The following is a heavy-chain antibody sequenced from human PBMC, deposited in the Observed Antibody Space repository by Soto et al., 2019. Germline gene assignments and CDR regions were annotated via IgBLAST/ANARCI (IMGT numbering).Heavy chain of an antibody. CDR2: IYHRGTS. D-gene: IGHD2-15*01. CDR1: GGSISSGAYS. CDR3: ARTLDYGGSAGNSAFDP. V-gene: IGHV4-30-2*01. J-gene: IGHJ5*02. Sequence: SETLSLTCTVSGGSISSGAYSWSWIRLPPGKRLEWIGYIYHRGTSHYNPSLKSRVTMSVDRSKNQFSLNLRSVTAADTAVYYCARTLDYGGSAGNSAFDPWGQGTLVTVSS.